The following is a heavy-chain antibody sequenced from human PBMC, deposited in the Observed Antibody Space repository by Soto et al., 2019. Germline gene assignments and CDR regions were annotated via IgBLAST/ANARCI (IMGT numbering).Heavy chain of an antibody. CDR2: ISSSSDYT. Sequence: QVQLVESGGGLVKPGGSLRLSCAASGFTFSDYYMSWIRQAPGKGLEWISYISSSSDYTNYADSVKGRFTISRVNAKNSLYLQMNSLRAEDTAVYYCAREDYYDGSGYYSYWGQGTLVSVSS. CDR3: AREDYYDGSGYYSY. J-gene: IGHJ4*02. D-gene: IGHD3-22*01. CDR1: GFTFSDYY. V-gene: IGHV3-11*05.